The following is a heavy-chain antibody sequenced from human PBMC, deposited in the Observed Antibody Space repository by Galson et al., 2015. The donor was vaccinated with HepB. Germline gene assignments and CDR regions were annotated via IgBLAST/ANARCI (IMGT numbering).Heavy chain of an antibody. CDR1: GFTFSSYS. D-gene: IGHD3-16*02. CDR2: ISSSSSYI. Sequence: SLRLSCAASGFTFSSYSMNWVRQAPGKGLEWVSSISSSSSYIYYADSVKGRFTISRDNAKNSLYLQMNSLRAEDTAVYYCARVKSDYVWGSYRLGGYYFDYWGQGTLVTVSS. CDR3: ARVKSDYVWGSYRLGGYYFDY. J-gene: IGHJ4*02. V-gene: IGHV3-21*01.